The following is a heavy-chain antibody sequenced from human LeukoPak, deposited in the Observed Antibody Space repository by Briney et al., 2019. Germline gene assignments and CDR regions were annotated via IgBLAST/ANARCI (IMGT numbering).Heavy chain of an antibody. J-gene: IGHJ4*02. CDR3: ARGDDFWSGYYTHYYFDY. CDR2: INPNSGGT. V-gene: IGHV1-2*02. CDR1: GYTFTGYY. Sequence: GASVKVSCKASGYTFTGYYMHWVRQAPGQGLEWMGWINPNSGGTNYAQKFQGRVTMTRDTSISTAYMELSRLRSDDTAVYYCARGDDFWSGYYTHYYFDYWGQGTLVTVSS. D-gene: IGHD3-3*01.